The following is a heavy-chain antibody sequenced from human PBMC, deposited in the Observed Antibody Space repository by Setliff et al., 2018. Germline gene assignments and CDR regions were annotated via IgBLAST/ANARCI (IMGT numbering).Heavy chain of an antibody. Sequence: GASVKVSCKASGYTFTSYDINWVRQATGQGLEWMGWMNPNSGNTGYAQKFQGRVTITRNTSISTAYMELSSLRSEDTAVYYCTRSGGGYDFWSGYLVSHYYHYYYMDVWGKGTTVTVSS. CDR3: TRSGGGYDFWSGYLVSHYYHYYYMDV. CDR1: GYTFTSYD. J-gene: IGHJ6*03. D-gene: IGHD3-3*01. V-gene: IGHV1-8*03. CDR2: MNPNSGNT.